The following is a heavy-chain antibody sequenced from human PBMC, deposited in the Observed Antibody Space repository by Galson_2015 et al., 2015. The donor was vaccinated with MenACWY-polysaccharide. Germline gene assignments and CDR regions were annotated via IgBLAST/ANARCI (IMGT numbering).Heavy chain of an antibody. CDR3: ARHDVADYYYYYMDV. V-gene: IGHV5-51*01. CDR1: GSTFPSSW. D-gene: IGHD5-12*01. J-gene: IGHJ6*03. CDR2: IYPGPSDT. Sequence: SGSEVKKPGDSLSISWKGSGSTFPSSWIGWGRHRLGKGLEWVRIIYPGPSDTRYSPSFKGQVTILADKSISTAYLQWSSLKASDTAMYYCARHDVADYYYYYMDVRGKGTTVTVSS.